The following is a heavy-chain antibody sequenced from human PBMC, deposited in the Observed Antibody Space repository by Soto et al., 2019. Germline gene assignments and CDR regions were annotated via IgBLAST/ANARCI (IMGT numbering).Heavy chain of an antibody. V-gene: IGHV1-69*02. J-gene: IGHJ4*02. CDR1: GGTFSSYT. D-gene: IGHD1-26*01. CDR3: ERGPWELRYYFDY. Sequence: QVQLVQSGAEVKKPGSSVKVSCKASGGTFSSYTISWVRQAPGQGLEWMGRIIPILGIANYAQKFQGRVTXTXDXXTSTAYMELSSLRSEDTAVYYCERGPWELRYYFDYWGQGTLVTVSS. CDR2: IIPILGIA.